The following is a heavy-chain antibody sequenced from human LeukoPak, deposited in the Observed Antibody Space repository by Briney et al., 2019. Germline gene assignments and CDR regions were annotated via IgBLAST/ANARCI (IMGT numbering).Heavy chain of an antibody. Sequence: ASVKVSCKASGYTFTSYDINWVRQATGQGLEWMGWMNHNSGNTGYAQKFQGRVTMTRNTSISTAYMELSSLRSEDTAVYYCARGGAYYDILTGYYMPREIDYWGQGTLVTVSS. J-gene: IGHJ4*02. CDR3: ARGGAYYDILTGYYMPREIDY. CDR2: MNHNSGNT. V-gene: IGHV1-8*01. CDR1: GYTFTSYD. D-gene: IGHD3-9*01.